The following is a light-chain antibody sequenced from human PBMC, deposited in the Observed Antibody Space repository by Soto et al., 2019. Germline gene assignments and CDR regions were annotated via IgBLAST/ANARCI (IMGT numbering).Light chain of an antibody. V-gene: IGKV3-20*01. J-gene: IGKJ4*01. Sequence: ELVLTQSPGTLSLSPGERATLSCRASQSVSSSYLAWYQQRPGRAPRLLIYGASSRATGIPDRFSGSGSGTDFTLTISRLEPEDFAVYYCQQYGSSPLTFGGGTKVEI. CDR2: GAS. CDR3: QQYGSSPLT. CDR1: QSVSSSY.